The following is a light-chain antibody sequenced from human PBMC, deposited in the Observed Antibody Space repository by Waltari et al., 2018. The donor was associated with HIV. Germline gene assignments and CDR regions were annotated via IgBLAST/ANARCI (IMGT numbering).Light chain of an antibody. CDR3: FSYRSSSSFAV. Sequence: QSALTQPASVSGPPGPSITISCTGTSSYLGGYNYVSWYQQYPGKAPRLIIHEVTSRPSGISNRFSGSKSGNTASLTISGLQTEDEAEYYCFSYRSSSSFAVFGTGTKVSVL. V-gene: IGLV2-14*01. CDR2: EVT. J-gene: IGLJ1*01. CDR1: SSYLGGYNY.